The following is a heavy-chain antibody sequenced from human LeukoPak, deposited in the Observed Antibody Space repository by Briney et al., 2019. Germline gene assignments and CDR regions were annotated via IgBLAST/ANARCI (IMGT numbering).Heavy chain of an antibody. Sequence: PSVTLSLTCTVSVGSISSGYYYWSWIRQPPGKGLEWIGYIYYSGSTYYNPSLKSRVTISVDTSKNQFSLKLSSVTAADTAVYYCARERAYCSSTSCYDVEDYWGQGTLVTVSS. D-gene: IGHD2-2*01. CDR3: ARERAYCSSTSCYDVEDY. V-gene: IGHV4-30-4*01. CDR2: IYYSGST. CDR1: VGSISSGYYY. J-gene: IGHJ4*02.